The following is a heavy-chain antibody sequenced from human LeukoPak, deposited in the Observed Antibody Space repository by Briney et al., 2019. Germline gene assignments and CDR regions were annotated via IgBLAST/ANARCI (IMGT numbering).Heavy chain of an antibody. CDR1: GNSVSSNSAA. J-gene: IGHJ6*03. CDR3: ARAIVVVPAAINPHPSYYMDV. CDR2: TYYRSKWYN. Sequence: SQTLSLTCAISGNSVSSNSAAWNWIRQSPSRGLEWLGRTYYRSKWYNDYAVSVKSRITINPDTSKNQFSLQLNSVTPEDTAVYYCARAIVVVPAAINPHPSYYMDVWGKGTTVTVSS. V-gene: IGHV6-1*01. D-gene: IGHD2-2*02.